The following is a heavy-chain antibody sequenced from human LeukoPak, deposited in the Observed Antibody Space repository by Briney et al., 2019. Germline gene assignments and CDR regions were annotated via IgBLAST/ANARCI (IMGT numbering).Heavy chain of an antibody. D-gene: IGHD6-13*01. CDR3: AKFSSSWSTRFDY. J-gene: IGHJ4*02. Sequence: IRSSGVTTYYADSVKGRFTISRDNSKNTVYLQMNSLRAEDTAVYYCAKFSSSWSTRFDYWGQGTLVTVSS. CDR2: IRSSGVTT. V-gene: IGHV3-23*01.